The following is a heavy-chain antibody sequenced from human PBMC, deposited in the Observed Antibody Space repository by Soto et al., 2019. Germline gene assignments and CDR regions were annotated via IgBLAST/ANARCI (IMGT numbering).Heavy chain of an antibody. CDR2: IRSKAYGGTT. CDR1: GFTFGGYA. Sequence: PGGGPGLSCTAFGFTFGGYAISWFRQAPGKGLEWVGFIRSKAYGGTTEYAASVKGRFTISRDDSKSIAYLQMNSLKTEDTAVYYCTRPQYGDYIQHWGQGTLVTVSS. D-gene: IGHD2-2*01. V-gene: IGHV3-49*03. J-gene: IGHJ1*01. CDR3: TRPQYGDYIQH.